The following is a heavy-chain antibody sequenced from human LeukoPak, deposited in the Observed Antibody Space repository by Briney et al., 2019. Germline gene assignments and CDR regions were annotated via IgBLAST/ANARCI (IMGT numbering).Heavy chain of an antibody. V-gene: IGHV1-8*03. CDR2: MDPNSGNT. CDR3: ARGVVKGGWYHLFDY. CDR1: GYTFTSYD. J-gene: IGHJ4*02. D-gene: IGHD6-19*01. Sequence: ASVKVSCKASGYTFTSYDINWVRQATGQGLEWMGWMDPNSGNTGYAQKFQGRVTITRNTSISTAYMELSSLRSEDTAMYYCARGVVKGGWYHLFDYWGQGTLVTVSS.